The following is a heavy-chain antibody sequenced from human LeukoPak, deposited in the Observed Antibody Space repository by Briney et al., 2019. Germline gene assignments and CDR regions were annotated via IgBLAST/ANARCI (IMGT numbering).Heavy chain of an antibody. CDR1: GFTFSGYA. CDR2: ISYDGSNK. D-gene: IGHD5-12*01. J-gene: IGHJ4*02. V-gene: IGHV3-30-3*01. Sequence: PGGSLRLSCAASGFTFSGYAMHWVRQAPGKGLEWVAVISYDGSNKYYADSVKGRFTISRDNSKNTLYLQMNSLRAEDTAVYYCARDLIDGSDGNFDYWGQGTLVTVSS. CDR3: ARDLIDGSDGNFDY.